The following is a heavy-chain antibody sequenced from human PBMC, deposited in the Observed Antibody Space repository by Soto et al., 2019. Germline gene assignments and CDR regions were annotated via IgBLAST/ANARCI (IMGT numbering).Heavy chain of an antibody. Sequence: QLQLQESGPGLVKPSETLSLTCTVSGGSISSSSYYWGWIRQPPGKGLEWIGSIYYSGSTYYNPSLKSRVTICVDRAENLFALKLSSVTAADTAVYYCARHGGDTAMGGYYYYYMDVWGKGTTVTVSS. V-gene: IGHV4-39*01. CDR1: GGSISSSSYY. CDR2: IYYSGST. D-gene: IGHD5-18*01. J-gene: IGHJ6*03. CDR3: ARHGGDTAMGGYYYYYMDV.